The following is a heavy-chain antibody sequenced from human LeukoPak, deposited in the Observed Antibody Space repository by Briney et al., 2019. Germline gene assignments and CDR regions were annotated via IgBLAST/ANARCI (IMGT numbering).Heavy chain of an antibody. Sequence: GGSLRLSCAASGFIFSNYWMTWVRQAPGKGLEWVANIKRDGSKTSYVDSVKGRFTISRDNAKNSLYLQMNSLRAEDTAVYYCAGPPQAGPFDYWGQGILVTVSS. CDR3: AGPPQAGPFDY. CDR2: IKRDGSKT. D-gene: IGHD6-19*01. CDR1: GFIFSNYW. V-gene: IGHV3-7*01. J-gene: IGHJ4*02.